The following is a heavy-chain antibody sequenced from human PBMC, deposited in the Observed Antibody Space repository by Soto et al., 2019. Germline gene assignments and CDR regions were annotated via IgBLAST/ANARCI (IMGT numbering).Heavy chain of an antibody. CDR2: ISYSGST. J-gene: IGHJ5*02. V-gene: IGHV4-30-4*01. Sequence: SETLSLTCTVSGASIRSGDYFWSWIRQPPGKGLEWIGYISYSGSTYYNPSLESRVSVSVDTSTNQFSLKLSSVTAADTAVYFCARGADIAVVVTATPDYWFNPWGQGTLVTVSS. CDR1: GASIRSGDYF. CDR3: ARGADIAVVVTATPDYWFNP. D-gene: IGHD2-15*01.